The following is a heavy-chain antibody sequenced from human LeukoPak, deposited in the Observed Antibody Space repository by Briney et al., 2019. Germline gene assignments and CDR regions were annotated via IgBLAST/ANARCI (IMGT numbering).Heavy chain of an antibody. Sequence: SETLSLTCAVYGGSFSGYYWSWIRQPPGKGLEWIGEINHSGSTNYNPSLKSRVTISVDTSKNQFSLKLSSVTAADTAVYYCARGALGATTFESLHYFDYWGQGTLVTVSS. CDR1: GGSFSGYY. CDR3: ARGALGATTFESLHYFDY. J-gene: IGHJ4*02. V-gene: IGHV4-34*01. D-gene: IGHD1-26*01. CDR2: INHSGST.